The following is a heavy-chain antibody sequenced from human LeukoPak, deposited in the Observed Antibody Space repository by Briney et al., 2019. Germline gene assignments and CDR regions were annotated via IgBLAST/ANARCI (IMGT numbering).Heavy chain of an antibody. D-gene: IGHD1-20*01. CDR3: ARVAGQYDWNPDN. J-gene: IGHJ4*02. Sequence: PGSSLRLSCTASGFTFSDYAIHWVRQAPGKGLEWVAVVSSDGSHKDCAKSVKERFTVSRDNSKITVYLEMNSLRCDDTAVYYCARVAGQYDWNPDNWGKESLVIVSS. V-gene: IGHV3-30*04. CDR2: VSSDGSHK. CDR1: GFTFSDYA.